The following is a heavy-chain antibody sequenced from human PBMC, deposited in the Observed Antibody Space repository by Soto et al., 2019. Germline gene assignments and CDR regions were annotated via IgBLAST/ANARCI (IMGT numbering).Heavy chain of an antibody. Sequence: SETLSLTCTVSGGTISSYYWSWIRQPPGKGLEWIGYIYYSGSTNYNPSLKSRVTISVDTSKNQFSLKLSSVTAADTAVYYCARRYGGNLDYWGQGTLVTVSS. CDR3: ARRYGGNLDY. CDR2: IYYSGST. J-gene: IGHJ4*02. D-gene: IGHD1-26*01. V-gene: IGHV4-59*08. CDR1: GGTISSYY.